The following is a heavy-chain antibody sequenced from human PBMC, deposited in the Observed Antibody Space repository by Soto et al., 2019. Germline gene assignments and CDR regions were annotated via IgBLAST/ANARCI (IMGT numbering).Heavy chain of an antibody. CDR2: IYWDDDK. J-gene: IGHJ4*02. D-gene: IGHD5-12*01. CDR3: EHKGAGYGGFKY. Sequence: QITLKESGPTLVKPTQTLTLACTFSGFSLSTSGVGVGWIRQPPGKALEWLALIYWDDDKRYSPSLKSRLTSTKDTSKNHVVLKMTNMDHMDTATDYCEHKGAGYGGFKYWGQGTLVTVSS. CDR1: GFSLSTSGVG. V-gene: IGHV2-5*02.